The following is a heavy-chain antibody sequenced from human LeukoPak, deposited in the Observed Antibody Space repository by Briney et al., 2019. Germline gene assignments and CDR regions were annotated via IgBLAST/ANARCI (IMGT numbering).Heavy chain of an antibody. Sequence: GASVKVSCKASGYTFTGYYMHWVRQAPGQGLEWMGWINPNSGGTNYAQTFQGRVTMTRDTSISTAYMELSRLRSDDTAVYYCARDIASSGSYWRGFGYWGQGILVTVSS. D-gene: IGHD1-26*01. J-gene: IGHJ4*02. V-gene: IGHV1-2*02. CDR3: ARDIASSGSYWRGFGY. CDR2: INPNSGGT. CDR1: GYTFTGYY.